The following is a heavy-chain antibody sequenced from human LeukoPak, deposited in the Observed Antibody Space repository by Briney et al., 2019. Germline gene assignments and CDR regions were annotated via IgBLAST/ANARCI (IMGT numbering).Heavy chain of an antibody. CDR2: ISYDGNNK. CDR1: GFTFSSYS. Sequence: GGSLRLSCAVSGFTFSSYSMHWVRQAPGKGLEWVAVISYDGNNKYYADSVKGRFTISRDNSKNTLYLQMDSLRTEDTAVYYCAKRIDRFALDYWGQGTLLIVSS. CDR3: AKRIDRFALDY. D-gene: IGHD3-9*01. J-gene: IGHJ4*02. V-gene: IGHV3-30*04.